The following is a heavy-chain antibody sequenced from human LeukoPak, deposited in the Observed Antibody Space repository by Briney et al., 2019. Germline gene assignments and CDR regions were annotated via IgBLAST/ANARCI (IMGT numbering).Heavy chain of an antibody. D-gene: IGHD2-15*01. CDR2: ISGSGDGT. J-gene: IGHJ4*02. CDR3: AKGFSVVAATPVFDY. Sequence: GGSLRLSRAASGFTFSSYAMSWVRQAPGKGLEWVSTISGSGDGTYYVDSVKGRFTISRDNSKNTLYLQMNSLRAEDTAIYYCAKGFSVVAATPVFDYWGQGTLVTVSS. V-gene: IGHV3-23*01. CDR1: GFTFSSYA.